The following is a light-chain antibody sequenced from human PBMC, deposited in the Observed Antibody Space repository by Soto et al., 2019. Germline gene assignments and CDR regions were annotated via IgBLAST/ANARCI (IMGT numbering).Light chain of an antibody. CDR1: QSITTY. CDR2: AAA. V-gene: IGKV1-39*01. J-gene: IGKJ3*01. CDR3: QQIYSAPFT. Sequence: DSRMTHSPSSLSASVGDRVTITCRASQSITTYLNWYRQKPGKAPKLLIYAAASLQSGAPSRFSRSGSETEFTLSISSLQPQDSATSFCQQIYSAPFTFGFDTKVDI.